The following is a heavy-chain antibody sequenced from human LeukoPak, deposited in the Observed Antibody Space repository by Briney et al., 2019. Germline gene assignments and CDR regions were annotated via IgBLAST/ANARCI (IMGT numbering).Heavy chain of an antibody. V-gene: IGHV4-39*01. CDR1: GDSITITIHY. CDR3: ARQALYGSIPYWFDP. J-gene: IGHJ5*02. D-gene: IGHD3-10*01. CDR2: VYHSRST. Sequence: PESPSLTPAVSGDSITITIHYWGWIRQPPGKGLEWIANVYHSRSTYYNPSLESRVTIPVDSSKNHFSLRLSSVTAADAAVLFCARQALYGSIPYWFDPWRQGTLVTVSS.